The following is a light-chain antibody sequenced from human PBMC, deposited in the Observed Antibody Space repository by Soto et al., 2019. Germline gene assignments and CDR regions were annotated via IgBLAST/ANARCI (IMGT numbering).Light chain of an antibody. CDR3: SSYTSTTTLRV. V-gene: IGLV2-14*01. Sequence: QSALTQPASVSGSPGQSITISCTGTSSDVGGSNYVSWYQQYPGKAPKLMMFEVNNRPSGVSNRFSGSKSGNTASLIISGLQAEDEADYYCSSYTSTTTLRVFGGGTKLTVL. CDR2: EVN. J-gene: IGLJ3*02. CDR1: SSDVGGSNY.